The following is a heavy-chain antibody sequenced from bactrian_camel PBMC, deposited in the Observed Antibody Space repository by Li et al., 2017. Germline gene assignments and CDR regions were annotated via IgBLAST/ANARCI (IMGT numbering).Heavy chain of an antibody. CDR3: AAEAFGIFGPRTWNSCREEEYQY. D-gene: IGHD6*01. Sequence: VQLVESGGGLVQPGGSLRLSCAASGFGFSRYAINWVRQAPGKGLEWVSTINSAGGSTYYADSVKGRFAISRDNAKNTVYLQMNSLKPEDTDVYTCAAEAFGIFGPRTWNSCREEEYQYRGQGTQVTVS. J-gene: IGHJ4*01. CDR2: INSAGGST. CDR1: GFGFSRYA. V-gene: IGHV3S40*01.